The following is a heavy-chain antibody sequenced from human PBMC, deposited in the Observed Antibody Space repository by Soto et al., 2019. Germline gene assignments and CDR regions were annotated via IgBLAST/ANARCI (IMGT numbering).Heavy chain of an antibody. CDR3: ARDKNDYDSSGYYLLYYFDY. CDR1: GYTFTSYA. V-gene: IGHV1-3*01. J-gene: IGHJ4*02. D-gene: IGHD3-22*01. CDR2: IKAGNGNT. Sequence: ASVKFSCYASGYTFTSYAMHWVRQAPGQRREWLGWIKAGNGNTKYSQKFQVRDTITRDTSASTAYMELSSLRSEDAAVYYCARDKNDYDSSGYYLLYYFDYWGQGTLVTVSS.